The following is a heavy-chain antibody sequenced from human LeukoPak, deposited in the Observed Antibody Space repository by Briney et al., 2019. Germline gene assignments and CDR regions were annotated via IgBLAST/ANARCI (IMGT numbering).Heavy chain of an antibody. V-gene: IGHV3-21*01. CDR1: GFTFSDYS. CDR2: ISRTSRHE. CDR3: VRDLMSVGATTAYLHH. J-gene: IGHJ1*01. Sequence: PGGSLRLSCAASGFTFSDYSMNWVRQAPGKGLEWVASISRTSRHEYYAGSVEGRFTISRDNADTSLYLQMNGLRADDMAVYLCVRDLMSVGATTAYLHHWGQGTLVTVSS. D-gene: IGHD1-26*01.